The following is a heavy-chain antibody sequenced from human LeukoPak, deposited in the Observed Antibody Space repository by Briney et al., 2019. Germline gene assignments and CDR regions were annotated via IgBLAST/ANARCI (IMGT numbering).Heavy chain of an antibody. CDR2: ISSSSSTI. V-gene: IGHV3-48*01. D-gene: IGHD4-17*01. J-gene: IGHJ4*02. CDR3: ARDQDYGVIDY. Sequence: GGSLRLSRAASGFTSSSYSMNWVRQAPGKGLEWVSYISSSSSTIYYADSVKGRFTISRDNAKNSLYLQMNSLRAEDTAVYYCARDQDYGVIDYWGQGTLVTVSS. CDR1: GFTSSSYS.